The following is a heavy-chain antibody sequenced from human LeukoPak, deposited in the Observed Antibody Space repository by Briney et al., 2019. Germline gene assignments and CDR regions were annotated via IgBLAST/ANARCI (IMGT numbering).Heavy chain of an antibody. V-gene: IGHV4-61*01. CDR1: GGSVDSSNYY. D-gene: IGHD6-6*01. Sequence: PSETLSLTCTVSGGSVDSSNYYWSWIRQPPGKGLEWIGYMYHTGSSNYSPSLKSRLTISVDTSKNQFSLKLSSMTAADTAVYYCARGGAARLHFQNWGQGTLVTVSS. CDR3: ARGGAARLHFQN. J-gene: IGHJ1*01. CDR2: MYHTGSS.